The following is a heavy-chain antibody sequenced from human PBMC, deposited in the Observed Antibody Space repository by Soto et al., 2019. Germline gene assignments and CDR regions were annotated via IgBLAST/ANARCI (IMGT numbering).Heavy chain of an antibody. CDR3: ASPAPLGQTATIR. Sequence: GESLKIPCRGSGYSLRRYWNGWVRPMPGKGLEWMGIIYPGDSDTRYSPSFQGQVTISDDKSISTAYLQWSSLKASDTAMHYCASPAPLGQTATIRWGQGTLVTVSS. D-gene: IGHD1-26*01. CDR2: IYPGDSDT. V-gene: IGHV5-51*01. J-gene: IGHJ4*02. CDR1: GYSLRRYW.